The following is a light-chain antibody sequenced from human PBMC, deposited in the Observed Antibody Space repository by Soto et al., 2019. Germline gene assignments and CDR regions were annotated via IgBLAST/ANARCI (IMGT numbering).Light chain of an antibody. CDR3: QSYNDWPFA. CDR2: GVS. CDR1: ESLFGF. V-gene: IGKV3-15*01. J-gene: IGKJ2*01. Sequence: DIVLTQSPATLSVSPGDTVTLSCRASESLFGFLAWYQQKPGQAPRLLMYGVSTRTTGIPARFSGGGSAPDFTLTLSSLHSEDSAFYFCQSYNDWPFASGLGTRLEI.